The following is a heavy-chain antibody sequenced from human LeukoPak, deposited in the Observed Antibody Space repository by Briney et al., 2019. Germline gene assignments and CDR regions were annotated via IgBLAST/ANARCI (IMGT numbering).Heavy chain of an antibody. Sequence: GGSLRLSCAASGFTSYRYWMSWVRQAPGQGLEWAANIKHDESEAQYVDSVKGRFTISRDKAKNSVHLQMSRLRGEDTAVYYCARWMGIAAAGGLDYWGQGILVTVSS. CDR3: ARWMGIAAAGGLDY. V-gene: IGHV3-7*01. CDR2: IKHDESEA. CDR1: GFTSYRYW. D-gene: IGHD6-13*01. J-gene: IGHJ4*02.